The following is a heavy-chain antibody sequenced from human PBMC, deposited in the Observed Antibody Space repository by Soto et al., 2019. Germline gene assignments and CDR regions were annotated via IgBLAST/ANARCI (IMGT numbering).Heavy chain of an antibody. Sequence: QVQLQESGPGLVKPSETLSLTCTVSGGSISSYYWSWIRQPPGKGLEWIGYIYYSGSTNYNPSLESRVTISVDTSKNQFSLKLSSVTAADTAVYYCARGGGGDDYYYYGMDVWGQGTTVTVSS. CDR1: GGSISSYY. CDR2: IYYSGST. CDR3: ARGGGGDDYYYYGMDV. D-gene: IGHD2-21*02. V-gene: IGHV4-59*01. J-gene: IGHJ6*02.